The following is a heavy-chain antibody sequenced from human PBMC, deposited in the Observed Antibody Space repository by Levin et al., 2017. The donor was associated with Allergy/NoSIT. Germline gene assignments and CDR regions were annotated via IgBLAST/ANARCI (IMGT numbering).Heavy chain of an antibody. CDR1: GDSVSSNSAA. CDR3: ARAPPEVGANWLDP. J-gene: IGHJ5*02. CDR2: TYYRSKWFN. V-gene: IGHV6-1*01. Sequence: SQTLSLTCAISGDSVSSNSAAWNWIRQSPSRGLEWLGRTYYRSKWFNEYAASVKGRITINPDTSKNQFSLQLNFVTPEDTAVYYCARAPPEVGANWLDPWGQGTLVTVSS. D-gene: IGHD1-26*01.